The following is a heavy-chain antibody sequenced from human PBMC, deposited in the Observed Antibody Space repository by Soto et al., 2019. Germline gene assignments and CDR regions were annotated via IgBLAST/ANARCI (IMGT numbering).Heavy chain of an antibody. CDR1: GFTFSSYA. D-gene: IGHD6-13*01. CDR3: ARAEQQPHYYYYGMDV. Sequence: GGSLRLSCAASGFTFSSYAMHWVRQAPGKGLEWVAVISYDGSNKYYADSVKGRFTISRDNSKNTLYLQMNSLRAEDTAVYYCARAEQQPHYYYYGMDVWGQGTTVTVSS. CDR2: ISYDGSNK. V-gene: IGHV3-30-3*01. J-gene: IGHJ6*02.